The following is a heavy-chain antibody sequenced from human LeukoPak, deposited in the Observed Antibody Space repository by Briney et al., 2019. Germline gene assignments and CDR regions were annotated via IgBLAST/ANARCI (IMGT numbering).Heavy chain of an antibody. CDR1: GGSISSHY. D-gene: IGHD3-10*01. V-gene: IGHV4-59*11. J-gene: IGHJ4*02. CDR3: ARDFGPRGIDY. CDR2: IYYSGST. Sequence: SETLSLTCSVSGGSISSHYWSWIRQPPGKGLEWIGYIYYSGSTNYNPSLKSRVTISVDTSKNQFSLKLSSVTAADTAVYYCARDFGPRGIDYWGQGTLVTVSS.